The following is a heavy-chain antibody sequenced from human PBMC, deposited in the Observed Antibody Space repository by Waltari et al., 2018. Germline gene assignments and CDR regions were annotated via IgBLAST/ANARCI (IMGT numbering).Heavy chain of an antibody. V-gene: IGHV3-20*04. D-gene: IGHD3-3*01. J-gene: IGHJ4*02. CDR3: ARTQEIFGVVIVYSVSPFDY. CDR1: GFTFDDYG. CDR2: INWNGGST. Sequence: EVQLVESGGGVVRPGGSLRLSCAASGFTFDDYGMSWVRQAPGKGLEWVSGINWNGGSTGYADSVKGRFTISRDNAKNSLYLQMNSLRAEDTALYYCARTQEIFGVVIVYSVSPFDYWGQGTLVTVSS.